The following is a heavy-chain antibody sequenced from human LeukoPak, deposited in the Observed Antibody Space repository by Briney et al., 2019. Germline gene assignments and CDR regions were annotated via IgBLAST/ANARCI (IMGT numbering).Heavy chain of an antibody. CDR1: GGSISSYY. CDR2: IYYSGST. V-gene: IGHV4-59*01. J-gene: IGHJ4*02. Sequence: SETLSLTCTVSGGSISSYYWSWIRQPPGKGLEWIGYIYYSGSTNYNPSLKSRVTILVDTSKNQFSLKLSSVTAADTAVYYCARGDPLLGYCSGGSCLKFDYWGQGTLVTVSS. D-gene: IGHD2-15*01. CDR3: ARGDPLLGYCSGGSCLKFDY.